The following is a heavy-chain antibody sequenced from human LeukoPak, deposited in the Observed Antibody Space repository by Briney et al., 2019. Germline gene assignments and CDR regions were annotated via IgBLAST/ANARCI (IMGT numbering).Heavy chain of an antibody. CDR1: GFTFSSYG. V-gene: IGHV3-33*01. D-gene: IGHD3-22*01. Sequence: GGSLRLSCEASGFTFSSYGMHWVRQAPGKGLEWVAVIWYDGSDKYYADSVKGRFSISRDNSKNTLYLQMNSLRTEDTAVYYCARELPPVVNFYFDSWGQGTLVTVSS. CDR2: IWYDGSDK. CDR3: ARELPPVVNFYFDS. J-gene: IGHJ4*02.